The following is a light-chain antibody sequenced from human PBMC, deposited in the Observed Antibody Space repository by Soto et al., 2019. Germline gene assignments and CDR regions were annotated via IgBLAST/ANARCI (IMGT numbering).Light chain of an antibody. V-gene: IGKV3-15*01. CDR3: QQYHNYYT. J-gene: IGKJ2*01. CDR2: GAS. CDR1: QSISNN. Sequence: EIVMTQSTATLSLSPGERATLSCRASQSISNNFAWYQQKPGQAPRLLIYGASTRATAIPARFSGSGSGTEFTLTISSLQSEDFAVYYWQQYHNYYTFGQGTILEIK.